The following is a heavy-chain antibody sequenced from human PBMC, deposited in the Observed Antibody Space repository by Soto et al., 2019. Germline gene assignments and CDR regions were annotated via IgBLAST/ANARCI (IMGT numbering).Heavy chain of an antibody. J-gene: IGHJ4*02. CDR1: GFTLSDYY. V-gene: IGHV3-11*01. CDR2: ISISGTTI. Sequence: QVQLVESGGGLVKPGGSLRLSCAASGFTLSDYYMTWIRQAPGKGLEWVSDISISGTTIHYADSVRGRFTISRDNAKNSLWLQMNPLRAENTAVYYCASFRGDGYYNSWGQGTLVTVSS. D-gene: IGHD3-9*01. CDR3: ASFRGDGYYNS.